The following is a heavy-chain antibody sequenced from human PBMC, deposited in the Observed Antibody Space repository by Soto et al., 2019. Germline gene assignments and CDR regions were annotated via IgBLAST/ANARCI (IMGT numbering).Heavy chain of an antibody. Sequence: SETLSLTCAVYGGSFSGYYWSWIRQPPGKGLEWIGEINHSGSTNYNPSLKSRVTISVDTSKNQFSLKLSSVTAADTAVYYCARGGYYYDSSGYPSSDAFDIWGPGTMVTVSS. J-gene: IGHJ3*02. CDR2: INHSGST. CDR3: ARGGYYYDSSGYPSSDAFDI. CDR1: GGSFSGYY. D-gene: IGHD3-22*01. V-gene: IGHV4-34*01.